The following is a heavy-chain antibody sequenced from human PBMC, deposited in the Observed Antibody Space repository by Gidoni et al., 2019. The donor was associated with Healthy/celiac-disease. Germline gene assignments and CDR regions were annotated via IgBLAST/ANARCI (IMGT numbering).Heavy chain of an antibody. CDR3: AREGDSSGWVDY. D-gene: IGHD6-19*01. CDR2: IIPIFGTA. J-gene: IGHJ4*02. V-gene: IGHV1-69*01. CDR1: GGTFSSYA. Sequence: QVQLVQSGAEVKKPGSSVTVACKASGGTFSSYAISWVRQAPGQGLEWMGGIIPIFGTANYAQKFQGRVTITADEATSTAYMELSSLRSEDTAVYYCAREGDSSGWVDYWGQGTLVTVSS.